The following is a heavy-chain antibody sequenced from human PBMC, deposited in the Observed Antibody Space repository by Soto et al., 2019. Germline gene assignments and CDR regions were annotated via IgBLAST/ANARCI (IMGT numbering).Heavy chain of an antibody. J-gene: IGHJ6*02. Sequence: SETLSLTCAVYGGSFSGYYWSWIRQPPGRGLEWIGEINHSGSTNYNPSLKSRVTISVDTSKNQFSLKLNSVTAADTAVYYCSRSAIHLLYYGMDVWAQGTKVTVSS. CDR2: INHSGST. V-gene: IGHV4-34*01. CDR1: GGSFSGYY. CDR3: SRSAIHLLYYGMDV. D-gene: IGHD5-18*01.